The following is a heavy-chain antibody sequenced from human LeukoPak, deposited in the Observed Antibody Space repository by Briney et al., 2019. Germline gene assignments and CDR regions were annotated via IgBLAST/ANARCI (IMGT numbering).Heavy chain of an antibody. V-gene: IGHV4-39*01. J-gene: IGHJ6*03. CDR2: IDYSGST. Sequence: PSETLSLTCTVSGGSIRSSSYYWGWIRQPPGQELEWNGSIDYSGSTYYNPAINSRITITVDASKNPYSQKLSSVTAADTAVYYCARAAYCGGDCYRNYCYYYMDVWGKGTTVTVSS. D-gene: IGHD2-21*02. CDR1: GGSIRSSSYY. CDR3: ARAAYCGGDCYRNYCYYYMDV.